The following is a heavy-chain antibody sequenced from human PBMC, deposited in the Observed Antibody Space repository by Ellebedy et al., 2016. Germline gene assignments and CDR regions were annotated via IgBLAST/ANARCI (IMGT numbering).Heavy chain of an antibody. CDR3: ARDGYAYATDV. Sequence: GESLKISCAVSGFTVSSDYMSWVRQAPGKGLEWVSSIYSGGNTYYADSVKGRFTISRDNAKNSLYLQMNSLRAEDTALYYCARDGYAYATDVWGQGTTVTVSS. CDR1: GFTVSSDY. J-gene: IGHJ6*02. CDR2: IYSGGNT. D-gene: IGHD5-18*01. V-gene: IGHV3-53*01.